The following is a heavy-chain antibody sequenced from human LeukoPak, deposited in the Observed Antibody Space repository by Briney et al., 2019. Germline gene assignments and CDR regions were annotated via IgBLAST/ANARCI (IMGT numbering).Heavy chain of an antibody. V-gene: IGHV1-69*13. J-gene: IGHJ3*02. CDR1: GGTFSRYA. CDR3: ARVGGGITIFPLNAFDI. D-gene: IGHD3-3*01. CDR2: IIPIFGTA. Sequence: SVKVSCKASGGTFSRYAISWVRQAPGQGLEWMGGIIPIFGTAIYAQRFQGRVTITAGESTSTAYMELSSLRSEDTAVYYCARVGGGITIFPLNAFDIWGQGTMVTVSS.